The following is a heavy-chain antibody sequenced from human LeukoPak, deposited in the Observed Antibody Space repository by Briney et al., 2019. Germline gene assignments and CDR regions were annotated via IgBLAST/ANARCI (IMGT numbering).Heavy chain of an antibody. Sequence: SETLSLTCAVYGGSFSGYYWSWIRQPPGKGLEWIGEINHSGSTNYNPSLKSRVTISVDTSKNQFSLKLSSVTAADTAVYYCARLRRYYYDSSGPFWYFDYWGQGTLVTVSS. V-gene: IGHV4-34*01. D-gene: IGHD3-22*01. CDR1: GGSFSGYY. J-gene: IGHJ4*02. CDR2: INHSGST. CDR3: ARLRRYYYDSSGPFWYFDY.